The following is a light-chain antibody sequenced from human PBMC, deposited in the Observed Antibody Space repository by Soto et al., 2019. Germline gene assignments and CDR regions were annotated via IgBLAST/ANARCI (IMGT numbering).Light chain of an antibody. CDR3: QQYGSSPPIT. J-gene: IGKJ5*01. V-gene: IGKV3-20*01. Sequence: EIVLTQSPGTLSLSPGERATLSCRASQSVSSSYLACYQQKPGQAHRLLIYGASSRATGSPDRFSGSGSGAGFTLTISRLEPEYLAVYYGQQYGSSPPITFGQGTRLDSK. CDR2: GAS. CDR1: QSVSSSY.